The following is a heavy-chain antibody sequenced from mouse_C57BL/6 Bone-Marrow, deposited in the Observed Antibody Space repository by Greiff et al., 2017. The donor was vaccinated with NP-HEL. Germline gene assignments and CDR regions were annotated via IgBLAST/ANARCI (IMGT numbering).Heavy chain of an antibody. V-gene: IGHV5-17*01. CDR2: ISRGSSTT. D-gene: IGHD5-1*01. J-gene: IGHJ4*01. CDR1: GFTFSDYG. Sequence: EVQLVESGGGLVKPGGSLKLSCAASGFTFSDYGMHWVRQAPEKGLEWVAYISRGSSTTYYDDTVKGRFTISRDKAKNTLFLQLTRLRAEDTAMYYCARATAGVPAMDYWGQGTAVTVSS. CDR3: ARATAGVPAMDY.